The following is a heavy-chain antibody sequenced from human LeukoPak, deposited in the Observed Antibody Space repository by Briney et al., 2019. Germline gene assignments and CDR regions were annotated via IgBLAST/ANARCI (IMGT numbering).Heavy chain of an antibody. Sequence: GGSLRLSCAASGFTFSSYAMNWVRQAPGKGLEWISSISGSGDNTYYADSVKGRFTISRDNSKNTLYLEVISLTAEDTAVYYCAKDDAWLRFGEWSQGTLVTVSS. D-gene: IGHD3-10*01. CDR1: GFTFSSYA. J-gene: IGHJ4*02. CDR2: ISGSGDNT. V-gene: IGHV3-23*01. CDR3: AKDDAWLRFGE.